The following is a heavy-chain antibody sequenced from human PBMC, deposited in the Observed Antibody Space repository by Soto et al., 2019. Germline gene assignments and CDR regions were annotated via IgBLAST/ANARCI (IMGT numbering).Heavy chain of an antibody. CDR2: INHSGST. Sequence: SETLSLTCAVYGGSFSGYYWSWIRQPPGKGLEWIGEINHSGSTNYNPSLKSRVTISVDTSKNQFSLKLSSVTAADTAVYYCARGSHSGSLDYFDYWGQGTLVTVSS. CDR1: GGSFSGYY. CDR3: ARGSHSGSLDYFDY. V-gene: IGHV4-34*01. D-gene: IGHD1-26*01. J-gene: IGHJ4*02.